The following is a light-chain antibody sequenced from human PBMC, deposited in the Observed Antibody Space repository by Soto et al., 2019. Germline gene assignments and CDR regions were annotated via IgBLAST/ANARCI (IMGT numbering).Light chain of an antibody. CDR2: EVS. J-gene: IGLJ2*01. CDR1: SSDIGAYKF. V-gene: IGLV2-8*01. Sequence: QSALTQPPSASGSPGQSVAISCTGTSSDIGAYKFVSWYQQHPGKAPKLIIYEVSIRPSGVPDHFSGSKSGNTASLTVSGLLAEDEADYYCSLYAGTNSVVFGGGTKLTVL. CDR3: SLYAGTNSVV.